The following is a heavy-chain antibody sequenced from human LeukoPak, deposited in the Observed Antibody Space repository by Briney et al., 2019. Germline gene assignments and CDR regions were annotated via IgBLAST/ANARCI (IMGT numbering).Heavy chain of an antibody. J-gene: IGHJ3*02. Sequence: PSDTLSLTCTVSGDSITRCTYYCTSIRHHPGKGLEWIEYIYSSGDTHNHPSLRSRFTMSVESSTRQFSLKLRSVTAADTAVYFCARSRGTISRADVFDIWGQGTMVTVSS. V-gene: IGHV4-31*03. D-gene: IGHD1-1*01. CDR1: GDSITRCTYY. CDR2: IYSSGDT. CDR3: ARSRGTISRADVFDI.